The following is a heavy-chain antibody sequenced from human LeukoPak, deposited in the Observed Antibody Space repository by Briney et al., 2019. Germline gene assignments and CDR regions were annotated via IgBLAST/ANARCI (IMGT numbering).Heavy chain of an antibody. V-gene: IGHV4-59*12. D-gene: IGHD6-13*01. CDR1: GGSISSYY. Sequence: SETLSLTCTVSGGSISSYYWSWIRQPPGKGLEWIGYIYYSGSTNYNPSLKSRVTISVDTSKNQFSLKLSSVTAADTAVYYCARPGYSSSWYGSWFDPWGQGTLVTVSS. J-gene: IGHJ5*02. CDR3: ARPGYSSSWYGSWFDP. CDR2: IYYSGST.